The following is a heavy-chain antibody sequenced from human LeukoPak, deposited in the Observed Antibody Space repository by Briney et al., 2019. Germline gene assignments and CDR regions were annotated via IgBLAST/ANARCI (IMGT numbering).Heavy chain of an antibody. D-gene: IGHD4-17*01. CDR2: IYHSGST. Sequence: SQTLSLTCAVSGGSISSGGYSWSWIRQPPGKGLEWIGYIYHSGSTYYNPSLKSRVTISVDRSKNQFSLKLSSVTAADTAVYYCARAYFDYGGIYYGMDVWGQGTTVTVPS. CDR3: ARAYFDYGGIYYGMDV. V-gene: IGHV4-30-2*01. CDR1: GGSISSGGYS. J-gene: IGHJ6*02.